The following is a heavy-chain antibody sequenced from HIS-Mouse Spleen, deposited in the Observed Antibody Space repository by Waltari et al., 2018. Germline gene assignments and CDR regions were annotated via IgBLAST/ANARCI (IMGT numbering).Heavy chain of an antibody. J-gene: IGHJ4*02. V-gene: IGHV3-30*18. CDR2: ISYDGSNK. D-gene: IGHD7-27*01. Sequence: QVQLVESGGGVVQPGRSLRLSCAASGFTFSSYGMHWVRQAPGKGLDWVAVISYDGSNKYYAESVKGRFTISRDNSKNTLYLQMNSLRAEDTAVYYCAKTANWVPGLFDYWGQGTLVTVSS. CDR3: AKTANWVPGLFDY. CDR1: GFTFSSYG.